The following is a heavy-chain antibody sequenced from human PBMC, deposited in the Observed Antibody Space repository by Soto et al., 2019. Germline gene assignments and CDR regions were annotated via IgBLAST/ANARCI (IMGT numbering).Heavy chain of an antibody. CDR1: GYTFTSYD. CDR3: AKITYSSSPYRGNWFDP. J-gene: IGHJ5*02. V-gene: IGHV1-8*01. Sequence: GASVKVSCKASGYTFTSYDISWVRQATGQGLEWVGWMNPNSGNTGYAQKFQGRVTMTRNTSISTAYMELSSLRSEDTAVYYCAKITYSSSPYRGNWFDPWGQGTLVTVSS. D-gene: IGHD6-13*01. CDR2: MNPNSGNT.